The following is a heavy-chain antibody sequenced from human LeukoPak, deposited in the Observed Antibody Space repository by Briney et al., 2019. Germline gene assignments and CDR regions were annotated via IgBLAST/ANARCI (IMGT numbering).Heavy chain of an antibody. CDR2: IYYSGST. V-gene: IGHV4-59*01. D-gene: IGHD1-26*01. J-gene: IGHJ6*03. Sequence: SETLSLTCTVSGGSISNYYWSWIRQPPGKGLEGIGYIYYSGSTNYNSSLKSRVTISVDTSKNQFSLKLSSVTAADTAVYYCAREGGSYYMDVWGKGTTVTVSS. CDR1: GGSISNYY. CDR3: AREGGSYYMDV.